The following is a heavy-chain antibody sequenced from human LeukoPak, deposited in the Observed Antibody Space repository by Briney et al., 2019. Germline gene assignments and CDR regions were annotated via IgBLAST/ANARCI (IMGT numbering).Heavy chain of an antibody. V-gene: IGHV4-59*01. CDR2: IYYSGST. CDR1: GGSISSYY. D-gene: IGHD6-19*01. J-gene: IGHJ4*02. CDR3: ARGLGGSSGCFGY. Sequence: ASETLSLTCTVSGGSISSYYWSWIRQPPGKGLEWIGYIYYSGSTNHNPSLKSRVTISVDTSKNQLSLKLSSVTAADTAVYYCARGLGGSSGCFGYWGQGTLVTVSS.